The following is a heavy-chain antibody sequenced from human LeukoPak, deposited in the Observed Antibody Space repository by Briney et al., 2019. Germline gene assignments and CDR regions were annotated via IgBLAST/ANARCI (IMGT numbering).Heavy chain of an antibody. CDR3: ARLVSLDYDFWSGYGQLFDP. CDR1: GYSISSGYY. Sequence: SETLSLTCAVSGYSISSGYYWGWIRQPPGKGLEWIGSIYHSGSTYYNPSLKSRVTISVDTSKNQFSLKLSSVTAADTAVYYCARLVSLDYDFWSGYGQLFDPWGQGTLITVSS. V-gene: IGHV4-38-2*01. CDR2: IYHSGST. J-gene: IGHJ5*02. D-gene: IGHD3-3*01.